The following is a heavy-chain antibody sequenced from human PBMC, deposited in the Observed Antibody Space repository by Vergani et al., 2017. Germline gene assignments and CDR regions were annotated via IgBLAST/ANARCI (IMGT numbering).Heavy chain of an antibody. CDR3: AKDXTDYDILTGYYPKYYFDY. D-gene: IGHD3-9*01. V-gene: IGHV3-30*18. Sequence: QVQLVESGGGVVQPGRSLRLSCAASGFTFSSYGMHWVRQAPGKGLEWVAVISYDGSNKYYADSVKGRFTISRDNSKNTLYLQMNSLRAEDTAVYYCAKDXTDYDILTGYYPKYYFDYWGQGTLVTVSS. CDR1: GFTFSSYG. CDR2: ISYDGSNK. J-gene: IGHJ4*02.